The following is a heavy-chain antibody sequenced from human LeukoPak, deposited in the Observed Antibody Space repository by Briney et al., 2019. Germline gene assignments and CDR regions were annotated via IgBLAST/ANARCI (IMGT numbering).Heavy chain of an antibody. Sequence: SETLSLTCTVSGDSMSGYSWSWLRQPAGKELEWIGRIYSSYFTEYNLSLDGRVTMSIDTSKNQFSLMLDSVTAADMAVYYCARVHIVTGTYFDSWGQGALVTVSS. D-gene: IGHD3-10*01. CDR2: IYSSYFT. CDR3: ARVHIVTGTYFDS. CDR1: GDSMSGYS. J-gene: IGHJ4*02. V-gene: IGHV4-4*07.